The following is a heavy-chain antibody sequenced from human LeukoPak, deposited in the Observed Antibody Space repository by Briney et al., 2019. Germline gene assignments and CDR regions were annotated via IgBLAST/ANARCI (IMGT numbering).Heavy chain of an antibody. Sequence: GASVTVSCKPSVYTFSDYYMHWVRQAPGQGLQWVGWINPNSGDPNYAQSFQGRVTMTRDTSISTAYMELTRLTSDDTAMYYCARASGASGSYYPYWGQGTLVTVSS. CDR2: INPNSGDP. CDR1: VYTFSDYY. V-gene: IGHV1-2*02. J-gene: IGHJ4*02. D-gene: IGHD3-10*01. CDR3: ARASGASGSYYPY.